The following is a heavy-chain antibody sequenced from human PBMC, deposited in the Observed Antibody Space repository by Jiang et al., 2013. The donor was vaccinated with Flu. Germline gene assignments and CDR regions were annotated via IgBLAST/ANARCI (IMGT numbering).Heavy chain of an antibody. CDR2: ISAYNGNT. CDR3: TKDKWELRGRFDY. CDR1: GYTFSNYG. Sequence: GAEVKKPGASVKVSCKASGYTFSNYGITWVRQAPGQGLEWMGWISAYNGNTNYAQKFQGRVTMTTDTSTTTAYMELRSLRSDDTAVYYCTKDKWELRGRFDYWGQGTLVTVSS. D-gene: IGHD1-26*01. V-gene: IGHV1-18*04. J-gene: IGHJ4*02.